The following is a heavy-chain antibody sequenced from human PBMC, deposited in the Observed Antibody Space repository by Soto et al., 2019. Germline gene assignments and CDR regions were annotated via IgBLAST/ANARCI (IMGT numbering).Heavy chain of an antibody. CDR3: ARVGTGRYDFDD. CDR2: VNSDETTT. Sequence: EVQLVESGGGLVQPGGSLRLSCAASGFTFSSYWMHWVRQAPGEGLVWVSRVNSDETTTSYADSVKGRFTMSRDNARNTLYLQMNSLRAEDTAVYYCARVGTGRYDFDDWGQGTLVTVSS. V-gene: IGHV3-74*01. D-gene: IGHD1-26*01. CDR1: GFTFSSYW. J-gene: IGHJ4*02.